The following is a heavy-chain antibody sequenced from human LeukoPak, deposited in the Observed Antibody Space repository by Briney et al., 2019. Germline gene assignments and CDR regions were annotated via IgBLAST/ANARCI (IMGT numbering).Heavy chain of an antibody. CDR3: ARTPGVDMGFDY. CDR1: GFTVNNDY. Sequence: GGSLRLSCAASGFTVNNDYMSWVRQAPGKGLEWVSVIYTAGTTYYADSVRGRFTISRDNAKNSLYLQMNSLRAEDTAVYYCARTPGVDMGFDYWGQGTLVTVSS. J-gene: IGHJ4*02. V-gene: IGHV3-53*01. CDR2: IYTAGTT. D-gene: IGHD5-12*01.